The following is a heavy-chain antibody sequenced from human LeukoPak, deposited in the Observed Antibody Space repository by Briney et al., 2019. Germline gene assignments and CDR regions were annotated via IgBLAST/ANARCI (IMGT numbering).Heavy chain of an antibody. D-gene: IGHD1-14*01. CDR3: ARGTHGYYMDV. CDR2: IYRSGST. Sequence: ASETLSLTCSGSNYSISNSLYWGWLRQPPGKGLEWIGSIYRSGSTLYNPSLKSRVTISLDTSKNQFSLNLSSVTAADTAVYFCARGTHGYYMDVWGKGTTVTVSS. J-gene: IGHJ6*03. V-gene: IGHV4-38-2*02. CDR1: NYSISNSLY.